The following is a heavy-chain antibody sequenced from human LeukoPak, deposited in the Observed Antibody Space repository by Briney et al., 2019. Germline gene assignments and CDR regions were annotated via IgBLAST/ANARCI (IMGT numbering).Heavy chain of an antibody. J-gene: IGHJ4*02. CDR1: GGSFSGYY. CDR3: ARARLSSPRTPIDY. Sequence: PSETLSLTCAVYGGSFSGYYWSWIRQPPGKGLEGIGEINHSGSTNYNPSLKSRVTISVDTSKNQFSLKLSSVTAADTAVYYCARARLSSPRTPIDYWGQGTLVTVSS. CDR2: INHSGST. D-gene: IGHD3-10*02. V-gene: IGHV4-34*01.